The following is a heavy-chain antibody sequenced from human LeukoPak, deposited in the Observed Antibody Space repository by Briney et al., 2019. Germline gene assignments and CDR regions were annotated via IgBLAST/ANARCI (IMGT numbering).Heavy chain of an antibody. D-gene: IGHD3-22*01. J-gene: IGHJ4*02. CDR2: ISSSSSYI. V-gene: IGHV3-21*01. Sequence: SPGGSLRLSCAASGFTFSSYGMHWVRQAPGKGLEWVSSISSSSSYIYYADSVKGRFTISRDNAKNSLYLQMNSLRAEDTAVYYCARDFGLIVASVDYWVQGTLVTVSS. CDR3: ARDFGLIVASVDY. CDR1: GFTFSSYG.